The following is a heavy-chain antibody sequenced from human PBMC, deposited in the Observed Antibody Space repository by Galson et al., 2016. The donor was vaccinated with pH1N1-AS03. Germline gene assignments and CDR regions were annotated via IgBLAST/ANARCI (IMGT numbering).Heavy chain of an antibody. Sequence: SVKVSCKASGYTFSTYGVSWVRQAPGQGLEWMGWISGYDDDTNYALNVAGRVTMTTVKSTSTVYMELRSLRSDDTAVYYCARDRGFRPDTFDIWGQGTWVTVSS. D-gene: IGHD2-15*01. V-gene: IGHV1-18*04. CDR2: ISGYDDDT. J-gene: IGHJ3*02. CDR3: ARDRGFRPDTFDI. CDR1: GYTFSTYG.